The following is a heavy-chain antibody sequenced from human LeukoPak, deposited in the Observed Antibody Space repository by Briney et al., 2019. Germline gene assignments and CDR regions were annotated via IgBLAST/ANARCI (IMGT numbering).Heavy chain of an antibody. CDR2: ISRGGVIT. CDR3: VSRAGSPWGPFDD. CDR1: GFTFSDYA. J-gene: IGHJ4*02. Sequence: PGGSLRLSCAASGFTFSDYAINWVRPAPGKGLEWVSSISRGGVITYYADSVKGRFTISRDNSNNTLYLHMNSLRAEDTAVYYCVSRAGSPWGPFDDWGQGTLVTVSS. D-gene: IGHD7-27*01. V-gene: IGHV3-23*01.